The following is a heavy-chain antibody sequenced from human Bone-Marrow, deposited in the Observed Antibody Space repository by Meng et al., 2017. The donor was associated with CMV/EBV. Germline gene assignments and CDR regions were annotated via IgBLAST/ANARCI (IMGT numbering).Heavy chain of an antibody. CDR2: IYDSGST. Sequence: TLSLTCTVSGESISSGGYYWTWIRQHPGKGLEWIGYIYDSGSTYYNPSLQSRFTISLDTSKNQFSLKLSSVTAADTAVYYCASPNYWGQGTLVTVSS. CDR3: ASPNY. V-gene: IGHV4-31*03. CDR1: GESISSGGYY. J-gene: IGHJ4*02.